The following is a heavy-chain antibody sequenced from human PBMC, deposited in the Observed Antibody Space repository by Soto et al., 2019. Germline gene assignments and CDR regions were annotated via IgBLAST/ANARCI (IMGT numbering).Heavy chain of an antibody. J-gene: IGHJ3*02. D-gene: IGHD4-17*01. CDR3: ARGSPKLGVTKVVMDAFDI. CDR2: IIPIFGTA. CDR1: GGTFSSYA. V-gene: IGHV1-69*13. Sequence: SVKVSCKASGGTFSSYAISWVRQAPGQGLDWMGGIIPIFGTANYAQKFQGRVTITADESTSTAYMELSSLRSEDTAVYYCARGSPKLGVTKVVMDAFDIWGQGTMVTVSS.